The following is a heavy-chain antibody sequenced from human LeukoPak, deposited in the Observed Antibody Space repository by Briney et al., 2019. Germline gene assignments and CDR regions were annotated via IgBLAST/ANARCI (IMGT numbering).Heavy chain of an antibody. CDR2: IYTSGST. CDR1: GGSISSYY. CDR3: AGRSEYSSSWYRYYGMDV. Sequence: SETLSLTCTVSGGSISSYYWSWIRQPAGKGLEWIGRIYTSGSTNYNPSLKSRVTMSVDTSKNQFSLKLSSVTAADTAVYYCAGRSEYSSSWYRYYGMDVWGQGTTVTVSS. D-gene: IGHD6-13*01. J-gene: IGHJ6*02. V-gene: IGHV4-4*07.